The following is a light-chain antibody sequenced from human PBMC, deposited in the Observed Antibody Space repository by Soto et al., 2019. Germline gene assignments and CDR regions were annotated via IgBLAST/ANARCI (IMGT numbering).Light chain of an antibody. Sequence: EVVLTQSPPTLSLSPGERATLSCRASQSVRSYLAWYQQKPGQAPRLLIYDTFKRATGIPARFSGSGSETDFTLTISSLEPEDFAVYYCQQRFSWPPITFGQGTRLEIK. CDR3: QQRFSWPPIT. V-gene: IGKV3-11*01. CDR1: QSVRSY. CDR2: DTF. J-gene: IGKJ5*01.